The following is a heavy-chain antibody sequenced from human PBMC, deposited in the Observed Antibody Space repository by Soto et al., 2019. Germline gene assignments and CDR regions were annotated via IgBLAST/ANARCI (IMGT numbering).Heavy chain of an antibody. CDR2: TSYDGSNK. D-gene: IGHD3-16*01. Sequence: QVQLVESGGGVVQPGASLSLSCVGSGFTFRSYVIHWVRQAPGKGLEWVALTSYDGSNKYYDDSVKGRFTISRDNSRNTVDLHMDSLRLEDTALYYCARWGTTGGLDVWGQGTLVSVSS. CDR3: ARWGTTGGLDV. V-gene: IGHV3-30*19. J-gene: IGHJ4*02. CDR1: GFTFRSYV.